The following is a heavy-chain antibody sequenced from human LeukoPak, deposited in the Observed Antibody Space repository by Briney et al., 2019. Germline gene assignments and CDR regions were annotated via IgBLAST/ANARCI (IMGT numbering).Heavy chain of an antibody. CDR1: GYTFTDYY. Sequence: ASVKVSCKASGYTFTDYYIHWVRQAPGQGLEWMGWINPNSDYTFYVQKFQGRVTLTRDTSISTVYMELTTLTSDDTALYYYAVAPGDYWGQGTLVSVSA. D-gene: IGHD2-21*01. V-gene: IGHV1-2*02. CDR2: INPNSDYT. J-gene: IGHJ4*02. CDR3: AVAPGDY.